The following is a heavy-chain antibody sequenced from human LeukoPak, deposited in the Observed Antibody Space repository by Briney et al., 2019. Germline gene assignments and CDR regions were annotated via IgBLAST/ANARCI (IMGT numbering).Heavy chain of an antibody. CDR1: GFIFSRYW. Sequence: QPGGSLRLSCAASGFIFSRYWMHWVRQAPGKELVWVSRINSDGSSIAYADSVQGRFTISRDNAKNTLYLQVSSLSVEDTAVYYCARETSTGKYPQNVPDYWGQGTLVTVSS. V-gene: IGHV3-74*01. J-gene: IGHJ4*02. D-gene: IGHD2-8*02. CDR3: ARETSTGKYPQNVPDY. CDR2: INSDGSSI.